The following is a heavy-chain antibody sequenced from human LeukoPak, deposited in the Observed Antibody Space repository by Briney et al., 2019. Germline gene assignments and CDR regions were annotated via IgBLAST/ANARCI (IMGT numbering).Heavy chain of an antibody. J-gene: IGHJ4*02. CDR3: ARVRLVLWDFDY. CDR2: IRGSGGTI. V-gene: IGHV3-48*02. D-gene: IGHD1-26*01. Sequence: GGSLRLSCAASGFNFSNYSMNWVRQAPGKGLEWVSYIRGSGGTIHHAGSVNGRLTISRDNANNSLYLQMNSLRDVDTAVYYCARVRLVLWDFDYWGQGALVTVSS. CDR1: GFNFSNYS.